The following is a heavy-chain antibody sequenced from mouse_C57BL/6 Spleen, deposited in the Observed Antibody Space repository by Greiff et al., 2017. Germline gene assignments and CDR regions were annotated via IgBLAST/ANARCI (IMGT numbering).Heavy chain of an antibody. D-gene: IGHD2-4*01. J-gene: IGHJ4*01. CDR2: INPNNGGT. Sequence: VQLKESGPELVKPGASVKIPCKASGYTFTDYNMDWVKQSHGKSLEWIGDINPNNGGTIYNQKFKGKATLTVDKSSSTAYMERRSLTSEDTAVYYCARRYDYPYYYAMDYWGQGTSVTVSS. V-gene: IGHV1-18*01. CDR1: GYTFTDYN. CDR3: ARRYDYPYYYAMDY.